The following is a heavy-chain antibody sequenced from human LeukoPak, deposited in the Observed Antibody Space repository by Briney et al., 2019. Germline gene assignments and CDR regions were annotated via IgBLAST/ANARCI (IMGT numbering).Heavy chain of an antibody. CDR3: ARAGSRYYDFWSGYYGDNWFDP. V-gene: IGHV3-30*02. Sequence: PGGSLRLSCAASGFTFSSYGMHWVRQAPGKGLEWVAFIRYDGSNKYYADSVKGRFTISRDNSKNTLYLQMNSLRAEDTAVYYCARAGSRYYDFWSGYYGDNWFDPWGQGTLVTVSS. CDR1: GFTFSSYG. J-gene: IGHJ5*02. D-gene: IGHD3-3*01. CDR2: IRYDGSNK.